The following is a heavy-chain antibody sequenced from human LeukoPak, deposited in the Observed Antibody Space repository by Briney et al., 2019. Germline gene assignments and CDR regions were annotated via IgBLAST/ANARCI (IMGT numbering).Heavy chain of an antibody. J-gene: IGHJ4*02. V-gene: IGHV3-74*01. D-gene: IGHD2-15*01. CDR1: GFTFSSHW. CDR2: INSDGSGT. Sequence: PGGSLRLSCAASGFTFSSHWMHWVRQAPGKGLVWVSHINSDGSGTTYADSVKGRFTTSRDNAKNTLYLQMNSLRADDTAVYFCARRVVAALYDYWGQGTLVTVSS. CDR3: ARRVVAALYDY.